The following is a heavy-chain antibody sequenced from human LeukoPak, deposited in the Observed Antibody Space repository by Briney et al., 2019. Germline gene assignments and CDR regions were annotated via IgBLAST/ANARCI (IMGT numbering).Heavy chain of an antibody. CDR3: AKVNTLLDDAFDI. J-gene: IGHJ3*02. D-gene: IGHD4-17*01. V-gene: IGHV3-21*04. Sequence: GGSLRLSCAASGFTFSSYSMNWVRQAPGKGLEWVSSISSSSSYIYYADSVKGRFTISRDNAKNSLYLQMNSLRAEDTAVYYCAKVNTLLDDAFDIWGQGTMVTVSS. CDR2: ISSSSSYI. CDR1: GFTFSSYS.